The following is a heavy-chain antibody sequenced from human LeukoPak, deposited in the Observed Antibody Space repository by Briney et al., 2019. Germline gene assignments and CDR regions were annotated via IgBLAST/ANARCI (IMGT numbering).Heavy chain of an antibody. J-gene: IGHJ5*02. CDR3: ARRTTTAAYNWFDP. D-gene: IGHD4-11*01. CDR2: MFYGGST. CDR1: GGSISSHY. Sequence: SETLSLTCTVPGGSISSHYWSWIRQPPGKGLEWIGYMFYGGSTTYNSSLKSRVTISVDSSKNQFSLKLRSVTAADTAVYYCARRTTTAAYNWFDPWGQGTLVTVSS. V-gene: IGHV4-59*11.